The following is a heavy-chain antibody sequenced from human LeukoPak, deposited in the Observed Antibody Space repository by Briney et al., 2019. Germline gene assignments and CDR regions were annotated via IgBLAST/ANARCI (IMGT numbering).Heavy chain of an antibody. D-gene: IGHD6-13*01. CDR3: AKDLSSSWYGSAFFDY. Sequence: PGGSLRLSCAASGFTFCSYAMSWVRQAPGKGLEWVSAISGSGGSTYYADSVNGRFTIPRDNSKNTLYLQMNSLRAEDTAVYYCAKDLSSSWYGSAFFDYWGQGTLVTVCS. V-gene: IGHV3-23*01. J-gene: IGHJ4*02. CDR1: GFTFCSYA. CDR2: ISGSGGST.